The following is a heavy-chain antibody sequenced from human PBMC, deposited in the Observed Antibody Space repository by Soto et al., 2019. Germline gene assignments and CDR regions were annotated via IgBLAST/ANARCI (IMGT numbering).Heavy chain of an antibody. CDR2: IYYSGST. V-gene: IGHV4-30-4*01. J-gene: IGHJ3*02. CDR3: DFGTYYSDIIGAFDI. CDR1: GGCISSGDYY. D-gene: IGHD3-22*01. Sequence: SETLSLTGTVSGGCISSGDYYWRWIRQPPGKGLEWIGYIYYSGSTYYNPSLKSRVTISVDTSKNQFSLKLSSVTAADTALSYCDFGTYYSDIIGAFDISGQGTMVTVSS.